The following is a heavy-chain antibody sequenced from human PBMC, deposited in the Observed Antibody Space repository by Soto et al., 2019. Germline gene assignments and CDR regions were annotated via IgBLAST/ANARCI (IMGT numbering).Heavy chain of an antibody. CDR2: IIPIFGTA. V-gene: IGHV1-69*01. D-gene: IGHD4-17*01. Sequence: QVQLVQSGAEVKKPGSSVKVSCKASGGTFSSYAISWVRQAPGQGLEWMGGIIPIFGTANYAQTFQGRVTIAADESTRVSYRELSSMRCEETAVYYCAREDYGDYVGYFDYWGQGTLVTVSS. J-gene: IGHJ4*02. CDR1: GGTFSSYA. CDR3: AREDYGDYVGYFDY.